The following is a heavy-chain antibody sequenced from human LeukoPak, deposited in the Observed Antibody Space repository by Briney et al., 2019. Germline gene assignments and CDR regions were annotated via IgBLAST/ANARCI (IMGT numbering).Heavy chain of an antibody. J-gene: IGHJ4*02. V-gene: IGHV3-48*01. CDR1: GFTFSGYS. D-gene: IGHD1-1*01. CDR2: ISDSGYTI. Sequence: PGGSLRLSCAASGFTFSGYSMNWVRQAPGKGLEWISYISDSGYTIHYAESLKGRFTISRDNSKNTLYLQMNSLRAEDTAVYYCAKDPGTYYFDYWGQGTLVTVSS. CDR3: AKDPGTYYFDY.